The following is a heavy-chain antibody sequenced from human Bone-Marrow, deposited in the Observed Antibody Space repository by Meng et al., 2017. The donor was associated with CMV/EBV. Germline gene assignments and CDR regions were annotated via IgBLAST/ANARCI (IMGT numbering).Heavy chain of an antibody. V-gene: IGHV3-21*06. CDR3: ARDKLTFGYETLAASYFDS. CDR2: VRSDSDYT. Sequence: GESLKISCAGSRFPLKRFTMNWVRQAPGKGLEWFSSVRSDSDYTSYADSVKGRFTISRDDAKNSVYLQMNSLRAEDTAIYYCARDKLTFGYETLAASYFDSWGQGTLVTVSS. CDR1: RFPLKRFT. J-gene: IGHJ4*02. D-gene: IGHD3-16*01.